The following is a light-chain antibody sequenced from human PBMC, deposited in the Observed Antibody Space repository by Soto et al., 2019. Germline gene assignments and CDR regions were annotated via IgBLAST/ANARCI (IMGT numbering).Light chain of an antibody. CDR1: QSVRNN. CDR2: GAS. J-gene: IGKJ1*01. V-gene: IGKV3-15*01. CDR3: QHYNNWPPAWT. Sequence: EIVMTQSLASLSVSPGGRATLSCRASQSVRNNLAWYQQKPGQAPRLLIYGASTRATGIPARFSGSGSGTEFTLTISSLQSEDFALYYCQHYNNWPPAWTFGQGTKVDIK.